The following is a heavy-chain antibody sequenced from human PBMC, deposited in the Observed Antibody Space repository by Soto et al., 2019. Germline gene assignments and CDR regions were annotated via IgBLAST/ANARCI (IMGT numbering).Heavy chain of an antibody. J-gene: IGHJ4*02. D-gene: IGHD1-26*01. CDR1: GFTFSSYG. V-gene: IGHV3-23*01. CDR2: ISGSGGST. Sequence: GGSLRLSCAASGFTFSSYGMSWVRQAPGKGLEWVSSISGSGGSTYYADSVKGRFTISRDNSKNTLYLQMNSLRAEDTAVYYCAKASAPGGTYFPLWFWGQGTLVTVPQ. CDR3: AKASAPGGTYFPLWF.